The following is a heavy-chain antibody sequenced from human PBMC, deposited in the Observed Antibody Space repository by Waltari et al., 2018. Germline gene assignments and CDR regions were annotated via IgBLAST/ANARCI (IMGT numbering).Heavy chain of an antibody. CDR2: SIRILGTA. CDR3: ARDRAPMSSSWTGYFDL. CDR1: GGTFSSYA. D-gene: IGHD6-13*01. Sequence: QVKLVQSGAEVKKPGSSVKVSCKASGGTFSSYAISWVRQAPGRGREWMGGSIRILGTANYAQSVQGRVTITTDDSTSTTDKEVNSLVSEDKALFYCARDRAPMSSSWTGYFDLWGRGTLVTVSS. J-gene: IGHJ2*01. V-gene: IGHV1-69*05.